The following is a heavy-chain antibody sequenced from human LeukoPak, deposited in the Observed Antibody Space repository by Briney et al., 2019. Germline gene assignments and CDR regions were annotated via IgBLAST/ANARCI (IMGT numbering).Heavy chain of an antibody. V-gene: IGHV3-23*01. J-gene: IGHJ4*02. CDR2: INGGGVNT. Sequence: GGSLRLSCAASGFAFSSYAMSWVRQAPGKGLEWVSTINGGGVNTHYADSVGGRFTISRDNSKNTLFLQMNGLRDEDTAVYYCAKDLYSNYGPADYWGQGNLVTVSS. D-gene: IGHD4-11*01. CDR3: AKDLYSNYGPADY. CDR1: GFAFSSYA.